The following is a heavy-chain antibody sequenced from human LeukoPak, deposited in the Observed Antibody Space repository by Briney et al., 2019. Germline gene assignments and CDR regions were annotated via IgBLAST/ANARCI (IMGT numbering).Heavy chain of an antibody. D-gene: IGHD3-10*01. J-gene: IGHJ4*02. Sequence: GGSLRLSCAASGFTFSSYSMHWVRQAPGKGLEWVALIWYDGSDKYYADSVKGRFTISRDNSKNTLHLQMNSLRAEDTAVYYCARGRVVIPEGPDYWGQGTLVTVSS. V-gene: IGHV3-33*01. CDR1: GFTFSSYS. CDR3: ARGRVVIPEGPDY. CDR2: IWYDGSDK.